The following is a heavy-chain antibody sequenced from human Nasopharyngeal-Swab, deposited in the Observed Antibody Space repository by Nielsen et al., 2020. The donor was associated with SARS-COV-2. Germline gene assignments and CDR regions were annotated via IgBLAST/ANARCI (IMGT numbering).Heavy chain of an antibody. J-gene: IGHJ4*02. Sequence: GGSLRLSCVGSGFFFDGFTMHWVRQAPGKGLEWVSSISWNSAIIDYADSVKGRFTVSRDNAKNSVYLEMNSLRPDDSALYYCAKDPATGAFDSWGQGTMVTVPS. D-gene: IGHD1-26*01. CDR2: ISWNSAII. V-gene: IGHV3-9*01. CDR1: GFFFDGFT. CDR3: AKDPATGAFDS.